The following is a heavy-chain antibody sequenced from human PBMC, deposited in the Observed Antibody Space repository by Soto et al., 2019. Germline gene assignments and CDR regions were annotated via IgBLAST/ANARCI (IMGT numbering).Heavy chain of an antibody. Sequence: EVQLVESGGGLVQPGGSLRLSCAASGFTFSNYYMVWVRQAPGRGLEWVANINQDGSAKYYVDSVKGRFTISRDNAKSSPYLQINRRRAEDTATYYCGRGSGGTRWGQGSVVNVPS. D-gene: IGHD1-1*01. CDR2: INQDGSAK. V-gene: IGHV3-7*05. J-gene: IGHJ4*02. CDR1: GFTFSNYY. CDR3: GRGSGGTR.